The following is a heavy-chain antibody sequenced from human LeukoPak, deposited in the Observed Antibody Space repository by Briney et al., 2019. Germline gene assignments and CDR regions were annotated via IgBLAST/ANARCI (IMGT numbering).Heavy chain of an antibody. V-gene: IGHV4-61*01. D-gene: IGHD3-10*01. CDR1: GGSVSSDYYS. Sequence: PSETLSLTCTVSGGSVSSDYYSWSWIRQPPGKGLEWIGHISYSGGTNYNPSLKSRVTISVDTSKNQFSLKLSSVTAADTAVYYCARVRGYGSGSYRWFDPWGQGTLVTVSS. J-gene: IGHJ5*02. CDR3: ARVRGYGSGSYRWFDP. CDR2: ISYSGGT.